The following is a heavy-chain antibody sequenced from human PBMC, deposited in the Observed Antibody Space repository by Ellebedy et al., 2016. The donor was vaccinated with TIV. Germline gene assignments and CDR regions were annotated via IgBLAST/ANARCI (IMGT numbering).Heavy chain of an antibody. D-gene: IGHD3-10*01. CDR3: ARDYYGSERTPY. Sequence: GESLKISXTASGFTFGDYAMSWFRQAPGKGLEWVSAIGGSGGSTYYADSVKGRFTISRDNSKNTLYLQMNSLRAEDTAVYYCARDYYGSERTPYWGQGTLVTVSS. CDR2: IGGSGGST. V-gene: IGHV3-23*01. CDR1: GFTFGDYA. J-gene: IGHJ4*02.